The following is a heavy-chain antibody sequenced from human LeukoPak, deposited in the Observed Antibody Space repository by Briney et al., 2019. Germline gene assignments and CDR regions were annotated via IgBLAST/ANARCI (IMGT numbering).Heavy chain of an antibody. J-gene: IGHJ3*02. Sequence: ASVKVSCKASGYTFTSYGISWVRQAPGQGLEWMGWISAYNGNTNYAQKLQGRVTMTTDTSTSTAYMELRSLRSDDTAVYYCARTGGYNWNDKTDAFDIWGQGTMVTVSS. CDR3: ARTGGYNWNDKTDAFDI. CDR1: GYTFTSYG. CDR2: ISAYNGNT. V-gene: IGHV1-18*01. D-gene: IGHD1-1*01.